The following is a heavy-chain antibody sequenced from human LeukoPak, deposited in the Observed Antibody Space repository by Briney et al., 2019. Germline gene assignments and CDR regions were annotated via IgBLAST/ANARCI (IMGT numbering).Heavy chain of an antibody. D-gene: IGHD3-22*01. V-gene: IGHV1-18*01. J-gene: IGHJ4*02. CDR1: VYTYTKWG. CDR3: ARAYYSSVYVVDY. Sequence: ASVKVSCKATVYTYTKWGSEWLRPAPGQGLEWMGWISAYNGNTNYAQKLQGRVTMTTDTSSSTAYMELRSLRSDGTLVCECARAYYSSVYVVDYWGQGTLVTVSS. CDR2: ISAYNGNT.